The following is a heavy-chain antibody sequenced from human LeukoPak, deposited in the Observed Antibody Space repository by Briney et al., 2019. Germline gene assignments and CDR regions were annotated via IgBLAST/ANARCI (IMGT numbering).Heavy chain of an antibody. CDR1: RFTFTTYG. CDR3: AKDAENIVVVTAILSFDY. J-gene: IGHJ4*02. Sequence: PGGSLRLSCAASRFTFTTYGMHWVRQAPGKGLEWVAFIEYVGTNEHYVDSVKGRFIISRDNPKNTLYLQMNRLRTEDTAVYYCAKDAENIVVVTAILSFDYWGQGTLVTVSS. CDR2: IEYVGTNE. D-gene: IGHD2-21*02. V-gene: IGHV3-30*02.